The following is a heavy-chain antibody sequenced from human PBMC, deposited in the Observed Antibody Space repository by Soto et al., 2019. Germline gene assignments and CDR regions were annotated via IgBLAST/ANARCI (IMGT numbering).Heavy chain of an antibody. Sequence: SVKVSCKASGGTFSSYTISWVLQAPGEGLEWMGRIIPILGIANYAQKFQGRVTITADKSTSTAYMELSSLRSEDTAVYYCARARGGVAAAGRSALDYFDYWGQGTLVTVSS. D-gene: IGHD6-13*01. CDR1: GGTFSSYT. CDR2: IIPILGIA. CDR3: ARARGGVAAAGRSALDYFDY. V-gene: IGHV1-69*02. J-gene: IGHJ4*02.